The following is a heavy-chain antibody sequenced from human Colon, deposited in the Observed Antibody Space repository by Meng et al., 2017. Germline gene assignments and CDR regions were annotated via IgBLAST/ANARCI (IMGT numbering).Heavy chain of an antibody. CDR1: GGSISSNW. D-gene: IGHD3/OR15-3a*01. CDR2: FFHTGRT. CDR3: ARHISILGQRGFDY. V-gene: IGHV4-4*02. J-gene: IGHJ4*02. Sequence: VQLPDSGPGLVKPSGTLSLTFAVSGGSISSNWWSWVRQPPGKGLEWIGEFFHTGRTNYDPSLKSRVTISVDKSNNQFSLKLTSVTAADTAVYYCARHISILGQRGFDYWGQGTLVTVSS.